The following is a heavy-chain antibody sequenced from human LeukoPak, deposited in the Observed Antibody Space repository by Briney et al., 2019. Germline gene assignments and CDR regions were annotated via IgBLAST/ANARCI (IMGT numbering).Heavy chain of an antibody. D-gene: IGHD2-2*02. CDR1: GFTFSSYA. J-gene: IGHJ4*02. Sequence: GSLRLSCAASGFTFSSYAMHWVRQAPGKGLEWVAVISYDGSNKYYADSVKGRFTISRDNSKNTLYLQINSLRAEDTAVYYCARDIVVVPAAIPAGDYWGQGTLVTVSS. CDR3: ARDIVVVPAAIPAGDY. V-gene: IGHV3-30-3*01. CDR2: ISYDGSNK.